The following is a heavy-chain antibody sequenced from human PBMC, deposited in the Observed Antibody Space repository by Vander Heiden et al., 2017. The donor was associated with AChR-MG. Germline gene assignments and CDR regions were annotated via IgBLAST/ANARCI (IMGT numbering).Heavy chain of an antibody. CDR3: ARTGSSGYVGQTHPRDAFDI. CDR2: IDSGGST. V-gene: IGHV3-53*02. Sequence: EVQLVETGGGLIQPGGSLRLSCAASGFTVRSNYMSWVRQAPGKGLEWVSVIDSGGSTYYADSVKGRFTIARDNSKNTLYLQMNSLRAEDTAVYYCARTGSSGYVGQTHPRDAFDIWGQGTMVTVSS. D-gene: IGHD3-22*01. J-gene: IGHJ3*02. CDR1: GFTVRSNY.